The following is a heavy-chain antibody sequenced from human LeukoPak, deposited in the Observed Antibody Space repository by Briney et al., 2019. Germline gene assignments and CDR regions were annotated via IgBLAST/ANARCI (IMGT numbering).Heavy chain of an antibody. CDR3: AKRPQVVPAAYFDY. D-gene: IGHD2-2*01. Sequence: PGGSLRLSCAASGFTFSSYAMSWVRQAPGKGLERVSAISGSGGSTYYADSVKGRFTISRDNSKNTLYLQMNSLRAEDTAVYYCAKRPQVVPAAYFDYWGQGTLVTVSS. CDR1: GFTFSSYA. CDR2: ISGSGGST. J-gene: IGHJ4*02. V-gene: IGHV3-23*01.